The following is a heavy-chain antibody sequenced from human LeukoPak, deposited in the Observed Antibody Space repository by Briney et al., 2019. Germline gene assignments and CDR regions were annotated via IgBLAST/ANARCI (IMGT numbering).Heavy chain of an antibody. V-gene: IGHV3-64*01. Sequence: PGGSLRLSCAASGFTFSSYAMHWVRQAPGKGLEYVSAISSNGGSTYYANSVKGRFTISRDNSKNTLYLQMGSLRAEDMAVYYCARVGCWEPYAFDIWGQGTMVTVSS. CDR3: ARVGCWEPYAFDI. J-gene: IGHJ3*02. CDR1: GFTFSSYA. CDR2: ISSNGGST. D-gene: IGHD1-26*01.